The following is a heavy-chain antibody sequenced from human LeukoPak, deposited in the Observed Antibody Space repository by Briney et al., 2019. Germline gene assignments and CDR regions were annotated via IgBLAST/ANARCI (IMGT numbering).Heavy chain of an antibody. J-gene: IGHJ4*02. CDR2: IYHSGST. CDR1: GGSISSGGYS. Sequence: SQTLSLTCAVSGGSISSGGYSWSWIRQPPGKGLEWIGYIYHSGSTYYNPSLKSRVTISVDRSKNQFSLKLSSVTAADTAVYYCARAVVNYSNGYYFDYWGQGTLVTVSS. CDR3: ARAVVNYSNGYYFDY. D-gene: IGHD4-11*01. V-gene: IGHV4-30-2*01.